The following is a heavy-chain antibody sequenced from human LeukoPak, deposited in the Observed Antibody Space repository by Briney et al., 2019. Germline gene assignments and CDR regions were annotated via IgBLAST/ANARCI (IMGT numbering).Heavy chain of an antibody. CDR2: IKSKTDGGTT. CDR3: TTPPTVTARGII. D-gene: IGHD4-17*01. J-gene: IGHJ3*02. Sequence: GGSLRLSCAASGFTFSNAWMSWVRQAPGKGLEWVGRIKSKTDGGTTDYAAPVKGRFTISRDDSKNTLYLQMNSLKTEDTAVYYCTTPPTVTARGIIWGQGTMVTVSS. V-gene: IGHV3-15*01. CDR1: GFTFSNAW.